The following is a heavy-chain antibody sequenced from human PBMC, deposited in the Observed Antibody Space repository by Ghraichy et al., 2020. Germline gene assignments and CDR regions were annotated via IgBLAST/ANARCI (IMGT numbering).Heavy chain of an antibody. J-gene: IGHJ4*02. CDR2: INHSGST. Sequence: SETLSLTCAVYGGSFSGYYWSWIRQPPGKGLEWIGEINHSGSTNYNPSLKSRVTISVDTSKNQFSLKLSSVTAADTAVYYCARRLGSSWDFDYWGQGTLVTVSS. V-gene: IGHV4-34*01. CDR1: GGSFSGYY. CDR3: ARRLGSSWDFDY. D-gene: IGHD6-13*01.